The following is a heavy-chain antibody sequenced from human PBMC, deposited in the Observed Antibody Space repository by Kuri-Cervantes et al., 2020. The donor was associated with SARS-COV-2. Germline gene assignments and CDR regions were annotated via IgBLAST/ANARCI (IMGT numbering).Heavy chain of an antibody. J-gene: IGHJ3*02. V-gene: IGHV4-4*07. Sequence: SETLSLTFTVSGYPISTFYWGWFRQSAGKGLEWIGRIYSSGATNYNPSLESRVTMSIDMSKNQFSLRLTSVTAADTAMYYCARDPSYYYDSSGFWFAFDIWGQGKMVTVSS. CDR3: ARDPSYYYDSSGFWFAFDI. CDR1: GYPISTFY. CDR2: IYSSGAT. D-gene: IGHD3-22*01.